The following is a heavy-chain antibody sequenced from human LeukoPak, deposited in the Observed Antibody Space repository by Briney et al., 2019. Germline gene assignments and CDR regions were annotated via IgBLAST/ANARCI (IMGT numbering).Heavy chain of an antibody. D-gene: IGHD2-15*01. Sequence: SETLSLTCTVSGGSISNYYWSWIRQPAGKGLEWIGRIYTSGSTNYNPSLKSRVTMSVDTSKNQFSLKLSSVTSADTAVYYCARDWDMAQFDYWGQGTLVTVSS. CDR1: GGSISNYY. CDR2: IYTSGST. CDR3: ARDWDMAQFDY. J-gene: IGHJ4*02. V-gene: IGHV4-4*07.